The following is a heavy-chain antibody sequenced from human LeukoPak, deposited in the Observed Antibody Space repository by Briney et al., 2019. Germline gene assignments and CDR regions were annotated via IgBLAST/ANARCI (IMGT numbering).Heavy chain of an antibody. D-gene: IGHD2-21*02. CDR2: IIPILGIA. CDR1: GGTFSSYA. Sequence: SVKVSCKASGGTFSSYAISWVRQAPGQGLERMGRIIPILGIANYAQKFQGRVTITADKSTSTAYMELSSLRSEDTAVYYCARDCGGDCYWYYFDYWGQGTLVTVSS. J-gene: IGHJ4*02. V-gene: IGHV1-69*04. CDR3: ARDCGGDCYWYYFDY.